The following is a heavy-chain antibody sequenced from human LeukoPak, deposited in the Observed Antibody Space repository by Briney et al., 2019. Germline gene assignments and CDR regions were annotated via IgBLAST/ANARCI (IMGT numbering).Heavy chain of an antibody. Sequence: VGSLRLSCAAAVFTFSGYGMPWVREAPGNGLEGVALIKEDGSEELYDGSVEGRFTISRDSGKKSLYLQMNSVRAEDTAVYYCAGGAGWLSDYWGQGTLVTVSS. CDR3: AGGAGWLSDY. V-gene: IGHV3-7*03. D-gene: IGHD2-15*01. J-gene: IGHJ4*02. CDR1: VFTFSGYG. CDR2: IKEDGSEE.